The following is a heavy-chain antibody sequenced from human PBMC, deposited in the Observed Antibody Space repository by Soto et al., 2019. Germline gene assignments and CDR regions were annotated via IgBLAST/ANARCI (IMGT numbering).Heavy chain of an antibody. J-gene: IGHJ3*02. CDR2: IIPIFGTA. D-gene: IGHD6-19*01. Sequence: ASVKVSCKASGGTFSSYAISWVRQAPGQGLEWMGGIIPIFGTANYAQKFQGRVTITADESTSTAYMELSSLRSEDTAVYYCARKHWGRLVRDAFDIWGQGTMVTVSS. CDR3: ARKHWGRLVRDAFDI. CDR1: GGTFSSYA. V-gene: IGHV1-69*13.